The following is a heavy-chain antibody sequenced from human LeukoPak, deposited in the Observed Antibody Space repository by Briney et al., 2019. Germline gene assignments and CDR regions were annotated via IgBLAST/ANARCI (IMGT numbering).Heavy chain of an antibody. Sequence: GGSLRLSCAASGFTFSSYALTWVRQPPGKGLEWVSTISGGGSSTYYADSVKGRFTISRDNSKNTLYLLMNSLIPEDTAVYYCAREVVSSPSYFDSWGQGTLVTVSS. CDR2: ISGGGSST. D-gene: IGHD2-15*01. CDR1: GFTFSSYA. V-gene: IGHV3-23*01. J-gene: IGHJ4*02. CDR3: AREVVSSPSYFDS.